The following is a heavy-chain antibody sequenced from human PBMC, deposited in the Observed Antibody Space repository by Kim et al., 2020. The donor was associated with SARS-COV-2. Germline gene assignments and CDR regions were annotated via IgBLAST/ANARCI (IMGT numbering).Heavy chain of an antibody. CDR3: AGLVTAILEGIYYFDY. V-gene: IGHV1-69*01. D-gene: IGHD2-21*02. Sequence: KFQGRVTMTADESTSTAYMELSSLRSEDTAVYYCAGLVTAILEGIYYFDYWGQGTLVTVSS. J-gene: IGHJ4*02.